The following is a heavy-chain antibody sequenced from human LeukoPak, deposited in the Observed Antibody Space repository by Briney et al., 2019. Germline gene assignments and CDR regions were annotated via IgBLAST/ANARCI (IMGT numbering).Heavy chain of an antibody. V-gene: IGHV4-34*01. Sequence: GSLRLSCAASGFIVSSSYMSWIRQPPGKGLEWIGEINHSGSTNYNPSLKSRVTISVDTSKNQFSLKLSSVTAADTAVYYCARGRQWLVRGSHWLDPWGQGTLVTVSS. J-gene: IGHJ5*02. D-gene: IGHD6-19*01. CDR2: INHSGST. CDR3: ARGRQWLVRGSHWLDP. CDR1: GFIVSSSY.